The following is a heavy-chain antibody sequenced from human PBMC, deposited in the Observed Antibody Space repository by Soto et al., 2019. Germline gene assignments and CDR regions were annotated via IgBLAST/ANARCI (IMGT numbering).Heavy chain of an antibody. CDR3: ARVEVEVEHPLPVHYYYYGMDV. J-gene: IGHJ6*02. CDR2: ISYDGSNK. Sequence: GGSLRLSCAASGFTFSSYAMHWVRQAPGKGLEWVAVISYDGSNKYYADSVKGRFTISRDNSKNTLYLQMNSLRAEDTAVYYCARVEVEVEHPLPVHYYYYGMDVWGQGTTVTVSS. CDR1: GFTFSSYA. V-gene: IGHV3-30-3*01.